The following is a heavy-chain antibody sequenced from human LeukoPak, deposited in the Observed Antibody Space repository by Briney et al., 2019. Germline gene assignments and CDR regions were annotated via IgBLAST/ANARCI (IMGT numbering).Heavy chain of an antibody. V-gene: IGHV3-30*04. Sequence: GGSLRLSCAASGFTFSSYAMHWVRQAPGKGLEWVAVISYDGSNKYYADSVKGRFTISRDNSKNTLYLQMNSPRAEDTAVYYCARRRQSFDAFDIWGQGTMVTVSS. CDR1: GFTFSSYA. J-gene: IGHJ3*02. D-gene: IGHD6-19*01. CDR2: ISYDGSNK. CDR3: ARRRQSFDAFDI.